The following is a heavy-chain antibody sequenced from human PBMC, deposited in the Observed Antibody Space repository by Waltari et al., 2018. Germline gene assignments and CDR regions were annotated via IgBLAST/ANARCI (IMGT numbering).Heavy chain of an antibody. J-gene: IGHJ5*02. Sequence: QVQLQQWGAGLLKPSETLSLTCAVYGGSFSDYYWSWIRQPPGKGLEWIGEINHSGSTNYNPSLKSRVTIAVDTSKNQFSLKLSSVTAADTAVYYCARGRGYCSGGSCYSFRLGWFDPWGQGTLVTVSS. CDR2: INHSGST. V-gene: IGHV4-34*01. CDR3: ARGRGYCSGGSCYSFRLGWFDP. CDR1: GGSFSDYY. D-gene: IGHD2-15*01.